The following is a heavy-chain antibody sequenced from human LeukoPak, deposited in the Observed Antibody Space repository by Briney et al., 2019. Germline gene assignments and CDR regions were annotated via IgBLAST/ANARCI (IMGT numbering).Heavy chain of an antibody. CDR2: IRPDGSAV. D-gene: IGHD3/OR15-3a*01. CDR3: ARFGLLYSIDL. J-gene: IGHJ6*02. Sequence: GGSLRLSCIASGFTINQHAMSWVRQAPVKGLEWVASIRPDGSAVFYVDSVKGRFTFSRDNAKNSLDLQMNSLRAEDAAVYYCARFGLLYSIDLWGQGTMVTVSS. V-gene: IGHV3-7*01. CDR1: GFTINQHA.